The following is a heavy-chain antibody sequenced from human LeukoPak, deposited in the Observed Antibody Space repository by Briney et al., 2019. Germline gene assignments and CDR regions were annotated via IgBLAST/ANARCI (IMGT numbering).Heavy chain of an antibody. D-gene: IGHD6-6*01. V-gene: IGHV3-64*01. Sequence: GGSLRLSCAASGFTFSSYAMHWVRQAPGKGLEYVSAISSNGGSTSYANSVKGRFTISRDNSKNTLYLQMGSLRAEDTAVYYCAREASTVVRCSDYWGQGTLVTVSS. CDR1: GFTFSSYA. CDR3: AREASTVVRCSDY. J-gene: IGHJ4*02. CDR2: ISSNGGST.